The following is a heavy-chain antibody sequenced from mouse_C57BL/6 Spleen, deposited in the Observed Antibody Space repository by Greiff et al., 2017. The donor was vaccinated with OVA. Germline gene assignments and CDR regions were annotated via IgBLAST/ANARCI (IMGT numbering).Heavy chain of an antibody. CDR1: GFSLTSYG. J-gene: IGHJ4*01. Sequence: VQLQQSGPGLVQPSQSLSITCTVSGFSLTSYGVHWVRQSPGKGLEWLGVIWRGGSNDDTAAFMSRLNITKNNTKDQVFFKMNSLHAVDTDIYYCANLSDYCAMDYWGQGTSVTVSS. CDR2: IWRGGSN. V-gene: IGHV2-5*01. D-gene: IGHD6-1*01. CDR3: ANLSDYCAMDY.